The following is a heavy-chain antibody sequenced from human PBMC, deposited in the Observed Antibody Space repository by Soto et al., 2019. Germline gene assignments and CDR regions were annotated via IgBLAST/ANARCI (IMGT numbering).Heavy chain of an antibody. D-gene: IGHD3-9*01. J-gene: IGHJ4*02. CDR2: ISSSNSHI. V-gene: IGHV3-21*01. CDR3: ARAPYYDILTGYRFDN. Sequence: GPEWVSSISSSNSHIYYADSVKGQFTISRDNAKNLLYLQMNSLRAEDTAVYYCARAPYYDILTGYRFDNWGQGTQVTVSS.